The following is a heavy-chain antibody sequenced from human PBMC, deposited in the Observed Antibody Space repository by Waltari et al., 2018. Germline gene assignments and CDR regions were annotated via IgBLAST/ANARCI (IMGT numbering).Heavy chain of an antibody. V-gene: IGHV1-46*01. Sequence: QVQLVQSGAEVMEPGASVKVSCKASGYPFTNYFMPWVRQAPGQGLEYMGIINPTTGGTTYAQRFQGRVTMTRDTSTSTVFMELSSLRSEDTAVYYCAREAPNTFWFDPWGQGTLVTVSS. CDR2: INPTTGGT. J-gene: IGHJ5*02. D-gene: IGHD2-8*01. CDR1: GYPFTNYF. CDR3: AREAPNTFWFDP.